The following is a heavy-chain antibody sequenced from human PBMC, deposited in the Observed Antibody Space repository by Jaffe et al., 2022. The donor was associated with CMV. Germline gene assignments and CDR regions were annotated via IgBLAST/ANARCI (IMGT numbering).Heavy chain of an antibody. J-gene: IGHJ6*03. Sequence: QVQLVQSGAEVKKPGASVKVSCKASGYTFTSYYMHWVRQAPGQGLEWMGIINPSGGSTSYAQKFQGRVTMTRDTSTSTVYMELSSLRSEDTAVYYCARGPIQPPSWGYMDVWGKGTTVTVSS. CDR2: INPSGGST. CDR3: ARGPIQPPSWGYMDV. V-gene: IGHV1-46*01. D-gene: IGHD5-18*01. CDR1: GYTFTSYY.